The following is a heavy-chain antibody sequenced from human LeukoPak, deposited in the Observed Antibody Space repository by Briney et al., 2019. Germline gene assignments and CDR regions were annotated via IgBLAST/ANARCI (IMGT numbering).Heavy chain of an antibody. V-gene: IGHV3-48*03. CDR1: GFTFSSYE. CDR3: ARVHYNTAMVDIDY. D-gene: IGHD5-18*01. J-gene: IGHJ4*02. Sequence: GGSLRLSCAASGFTFSSYEMHWVRQAPGKGLEWISYNSSSGSTICYADSVKGRFTISRDNGKNLLYLQMNSLRAEDTAVYYCARVHYNTAMVDIDYWGQGTLVTVSS. CDR2: NSSSGSTI.